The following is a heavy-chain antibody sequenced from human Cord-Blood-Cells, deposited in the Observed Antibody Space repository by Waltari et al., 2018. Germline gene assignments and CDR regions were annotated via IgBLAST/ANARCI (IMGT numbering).Heavy chain of an antibody. CDR1: GYTFTASY. J-gene: IGHJ4*02. D-gene: IGHD4-4*01. CDR3: ARGSTGYFDY. CDR2: INPNSGGT. V-gene: IGHV1-2*04. Sequence: QVQLVQSGAEVKKPGASVTVSCKASGYTFTASYMPWVRQAPGQGLEWMGGINPNSGGTNYAQKFQGWVTMTRDTSISTAYMELSRLRSDDTAVYYCARGSTGYFDYWGQGTLVTVSS.